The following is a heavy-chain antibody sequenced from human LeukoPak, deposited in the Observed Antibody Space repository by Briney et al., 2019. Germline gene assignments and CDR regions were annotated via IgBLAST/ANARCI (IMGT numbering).Heavy chain of an antibody. V-gene: IGHV3-48*02. CDR3: ARGYYGAYYYFDL. J-gene: IGHJ2*01. D-gene: IGHD4-17*01. Sequence: QSGGALILSISASAFTLNTYNRTWVRRAPGRGVEWVPYISPSGLTSHYADSVKGRFTIPRDNAKNSLYLPMHSLRDEDTALYYCARGYYGAYYYFDLWGRGTLVSVSS. CDR1: AFTLNTYN. CDR2: ISPSGLTS.